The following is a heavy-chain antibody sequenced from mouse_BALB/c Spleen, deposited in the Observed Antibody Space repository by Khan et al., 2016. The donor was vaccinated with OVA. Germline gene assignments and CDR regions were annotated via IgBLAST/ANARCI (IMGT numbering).Heavy chain of an antibody. D-gene: IGHD2-14*01. CDR1: GYSFTLYY. Sequence: IQLVQSGPDLVKPGASVKISCKASGYSFTLYYMSWVKQSHGKSLEWIGRVNPNTDNINYNQEFKGKAIITVDKSSNTAYMVLRSLTSEDSAVYFWAGGYDFFASWGQGTLVTVSA. V-gene: IGHV1-26*01. CDR3: AGGYDFFAS. CDR2: VNPNTDNI. J-gene: IGHJ3*01.